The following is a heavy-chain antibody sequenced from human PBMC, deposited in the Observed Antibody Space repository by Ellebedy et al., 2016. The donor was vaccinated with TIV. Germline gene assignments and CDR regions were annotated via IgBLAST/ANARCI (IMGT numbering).Heavy chain of an antibody. CDR1: GDSISGYY. CDR2: IYYSGYT. V-gene: IGHV4-59*01. CDR3: ASSRERPLYWYFGL. J-gene: IGHJ2*01. Sequence: MPSETLSLTCTVSGDSISGYYWSWIRQPPGKRLEWIASIYYSGYTTHNPSLKSRVTVSLDTSKNQFSLKLSSVTAADTAVYYCASSRERPLYWYFGLWGRGTLVTVSS. D-gene: IGHD5-24*01.